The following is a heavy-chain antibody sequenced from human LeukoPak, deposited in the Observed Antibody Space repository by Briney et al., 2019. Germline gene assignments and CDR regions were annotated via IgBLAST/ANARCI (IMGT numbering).Heavy chain of an antibody. CDR2: ISSNGGST. Sequence: PGGSLRLSCAASGFTFSSYAMHWVRQAPGKGLEYVSAISSNGGSTYYANSVKGRFTISRDNSKNTLYLQVGSLRAEDMAVYYCARGPFNYYDSSGYFEYFQHWGQGTLVTVSS. CDR1: GFTFSSYA. V-gene: IGHV3-64*01. D-gene: IGHD3-22*01. J-gene: IGHJ1*01. CDR3: ARGPFNYYDSSGYFEYFQH.